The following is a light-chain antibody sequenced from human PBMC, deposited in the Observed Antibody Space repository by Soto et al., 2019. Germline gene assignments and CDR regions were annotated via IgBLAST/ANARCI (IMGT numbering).Light chain of an antibody. J-gene: IGLJ1*01. CDR3: AAWDDSLNYV. CDR2: SNN. CDR1: SSNIGSNT. V-gene: IGLV1-44*01. Sequence: QSVLTQPPSASGIPGQRVTISCSGSSSNIGSNTVNWYQQLPGTAPKLLIYSNNQRPSGVPDRFSGSKSGTSASLAISGLQSEDEADYYCAAWDDSLNYVFGTGTKVTVL.